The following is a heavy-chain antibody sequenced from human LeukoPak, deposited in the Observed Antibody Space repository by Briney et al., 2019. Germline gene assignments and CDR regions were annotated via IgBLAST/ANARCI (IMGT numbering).Heavy chain of an antibody. CDR2: INADGSTT. D-gene: IGHD6-19*01. CDR1: GSGFTFNNYW. CDR3: ATLISGWSLY. Sequence: GGSLRLSCAASGSGFTFNNYWMHWVRQAPGKGLVWVSRINADGSTTSYADSVRGRFTISRDNAKNALYLQMNSLRAEDTAVYYCATLISGWSLYWGQGTLVTVSS. J-gene: IGHJ4*02. V-gene: IGHV3-74*01.